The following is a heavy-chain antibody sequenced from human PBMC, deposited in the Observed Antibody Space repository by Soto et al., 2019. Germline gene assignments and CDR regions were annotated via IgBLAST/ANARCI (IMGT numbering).Heavy chain of an antibody. CDR2: IYYSGST. Sequence: SETLSLTCNVSGGSISSYYWSWIRQPPGKGLEWIGFIYYSGSTDYNPSLKSRASVSIDTSKNQFSLNLTSVTAADTAVYYCARLTSSRFPYFDFWGQGTLVTVSS. CDR1: GGSISSYY. V-gene: IGHV4-59*08. CDR3: ARLTSSRFPYFDF. D-gene: IGHD2-2*01. J-gene: IGHJ4*02.